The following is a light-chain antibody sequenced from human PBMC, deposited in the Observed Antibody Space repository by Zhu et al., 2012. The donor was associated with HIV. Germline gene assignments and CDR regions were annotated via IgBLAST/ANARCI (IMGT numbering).Light chain of an antibody. Sequence: EVVLTQPPDTLSLSPGGRATLACRASQSVSSNYLIWYQQKPGQAPRPLIYGASDRASGVPDRFSGSGSGTDFTLSISRLEPEDFAVYYCHQYDDSWTFGQGTKVEIK. CDR1: QSVSSNY. J-gene: IGKJ1*01. CDR3: HQYDDSWT. V-gene: IGKV3-20*01. CDR2: GAS.